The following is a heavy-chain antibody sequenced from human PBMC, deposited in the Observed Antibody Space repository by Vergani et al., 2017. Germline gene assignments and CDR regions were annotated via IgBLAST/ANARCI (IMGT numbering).Heavy chain of an antibody. CDR2: ISYDGSNK. J-gene: IGHJ4*02. V-gene: IGHV3-30*03. CDR1: GFTFSSYG. D-gene: IGHD3-3*01. CDR3: ASDNDFWSGYYPAGY. Sequence: QVQLVESGGGVVQPGRSLRLSCAASGFTFSSYGMHWVRQAPGKGLEWVAVISYDGSNKYYADSVKGRFTISRDNSKNTLYLQMNSLRAEDTAVYYCASDNDFWSGYYPAGYWGQGTLVTVSS.